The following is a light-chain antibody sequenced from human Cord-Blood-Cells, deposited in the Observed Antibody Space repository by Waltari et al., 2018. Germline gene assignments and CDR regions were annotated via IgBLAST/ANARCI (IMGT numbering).Light chain of an antibody. V-gene: IGLV2-23*01. CDR3: CSYAGSVV. J-gene: IGLJ2*01. Sequence: QSALTQPASVSGSTGQSITISCTGTSSDVGSYNPVSWYQQHPGKAPKLMIYEGSKRPSGVSNRFSGSKSGNTASLTISGLQAEDEADYYCCSYAGSVVFGGGTKLTVL. CDR1: SSDVGSYNP. CDR2: EGS.